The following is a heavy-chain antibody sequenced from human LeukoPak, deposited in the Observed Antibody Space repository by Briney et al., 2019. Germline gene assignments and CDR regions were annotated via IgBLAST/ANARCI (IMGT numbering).Heavy chain of an antibody. D-gene: IGHD6-6*01. CDR3: ARVYSSSSRAFWFDP. J-gene: IGHJ5*02. CDR2: INSDGSST. V-gene: IGHV3-74*01. CDR1: GFTFSSYW. Sequence: GGSLRLSCAASGFTFSSYWMHWVRQAPGKGLVWVSRINSDGSSTSYADSVKGRFTISRDNAKNTLYLQMNSLRAEDTAVYYCARVYSSSSRAFWFDPWGQGTLVTVSS.